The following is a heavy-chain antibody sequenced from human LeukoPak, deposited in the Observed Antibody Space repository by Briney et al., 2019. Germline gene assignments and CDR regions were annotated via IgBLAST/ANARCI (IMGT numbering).Heavy chain of an antibody. J-gene: IGHJ4*02. D-gene: IGHD2-21*02. Sequence: GKXLXXVSHIRSSGSTIFYADSVKGRFTISRDNAKNSLYMQMNRLRAEDTAVYYCARKGVTAPGDYWGQGTLVTVSS. CDR2: IRSSGSTI. V-gene: IGHV3-11*04. CDR3: ARKGVTAPGDY.